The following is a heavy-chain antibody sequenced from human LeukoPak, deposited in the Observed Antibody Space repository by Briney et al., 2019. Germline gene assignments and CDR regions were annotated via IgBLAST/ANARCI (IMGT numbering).Heavy chain of an antibody. CDR2: IIPILGIA. CDR1: GGTFSSYA. Sequence: ASVKVSCKASGGTFSSYAISWVRQAPGQGLEWMGRIIPILGIANYAQKFQGRVTITADKSTSKAYMELSSLRSEDTAVYYCARALGQYCSGGSCYWFDPWGQGTLVTVSS. J-gene: IGHJ5*02. V-gene: IGHV1-69*04. D-gene: IGHD2-15*01. CDR3: ARALGQYCSGGSCYWFDP.